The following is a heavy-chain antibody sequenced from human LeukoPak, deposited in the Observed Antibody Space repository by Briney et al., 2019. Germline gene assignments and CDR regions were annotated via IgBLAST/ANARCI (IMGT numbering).Heavy chain of an antibody. CDR3: ARGYDSSGYYADYFDY. D-gene: IGHD3-22*01. V-gene: IGHV3-30-3*01. CDR1: GFTFSSYA. CDR2: ISYDGSNK. Sequence: PGGSLRLSCAASGFTFSSYAMHWVRQAPGEGLEWVAVISYDGSNKYYADSVKGRFTISRDNSKNTLYLQMNSLRAEDTAVYYCARGYDSSGYYADYFDYWGQGTLVTVSS. J-gene: IGHJ4*02.